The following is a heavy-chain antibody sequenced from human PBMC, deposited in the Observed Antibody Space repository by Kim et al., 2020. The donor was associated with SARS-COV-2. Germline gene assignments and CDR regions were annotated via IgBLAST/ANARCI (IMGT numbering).Heavy chain of an antibody. J-gene: IGHJ5*02. CDR1: GFTFSSYG. Sequence: GGSLRLSCAASGFTFSSYGMHWVRQAPGKGLEWVAVISYDGSNKYYADSVKGRFTISRDNSKNTLYLQMNSLRAEDTAVYYCASELLGYPNWFDPWGQG. CDR3: ASELLGYPNWFDP. V-gene: IGHV3-30*03. D-gene: IGHD5-18*01. CDR2: ISYDGSNK.